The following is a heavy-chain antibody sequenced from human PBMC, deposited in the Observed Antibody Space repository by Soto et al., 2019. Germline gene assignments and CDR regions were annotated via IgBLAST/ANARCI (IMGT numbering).Heavy chain of an antibody. J-gene: IGHJ5*02. D-gene: IGHD3-22*01. CDR1: GFTFSSYA. CDR3: ARAYYYDSSGFDP. Sequence: PGGSLRLSCAASGFTFSSYAMHWVRQAPGKGLEWVAVISYDGSNKYYADSVKGRFTISRDNSKNTLYLQMNSLRAEDTAVYYCARAYYYDSSGFDPWGQGTLVTVSS. CDR2: ISYDGSNK. V-gene: IGHV3-30-3*01.